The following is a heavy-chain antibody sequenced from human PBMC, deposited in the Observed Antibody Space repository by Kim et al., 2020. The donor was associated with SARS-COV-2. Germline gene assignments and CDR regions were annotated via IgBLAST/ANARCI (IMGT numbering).Heavy chain of an antibody. V-gene: IGHV1-8*01. Sequence: ASVKVSCKASGYTFTSFDINWVRQAPGQGLEWMGWMNPNSGNTRNAQKYQGRVTMTRNTTISTAYMELSSLRTDDTAVYYCARGSVVGATTADDWGQGTLVTVSS. CDR1: GYTFTSFD. J-gene: IGHJ4*02. CDR2: MNPNSGNT. D-gene: IGHD1-26*01. CDR3: ARGSVVGATTADD.